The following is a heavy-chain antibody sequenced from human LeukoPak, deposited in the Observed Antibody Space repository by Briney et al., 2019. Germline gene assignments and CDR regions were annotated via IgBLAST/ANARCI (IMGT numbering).Heavy chain of an antibody. CDR1: GGSISSNNW. Sequence: SETLSLTCAVSGGSISSNNWWGWVRQPPGKGLEWIGEIYHSGSPNYNPSLKSRVTISVDKSRNHFSLNLSSVTAADTAVYYCARGSTYYDFWSGYYPTYYYYGMDVWGQGTTVTVSS. D-gene: IGHD3-3*01. J-gene: IGHJ6*02. V-gene: IGHV4-4*02. CDR3: ARGSTYYDFWSGYYPTYYYYGMDV. CDR2: IYHSGSP.